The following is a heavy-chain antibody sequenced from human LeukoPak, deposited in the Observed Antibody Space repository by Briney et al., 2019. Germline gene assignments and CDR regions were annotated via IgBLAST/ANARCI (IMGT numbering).Heavy chain of an antibody. Sequence: SETLSLTCTVSGFSISSYHMSWIRQAPGKGLEWIGDLFNSGGTSYNASFKSRVTVSADTSKKQVSLKVTSMTAADTAVYYCARRSPASGMRDVWGEGTTVTVTS. CDR1: GFSISSYH. J-gene: IGHJ6*04. V-gene: IGHV4-59*08. CDR2: LFNSGGT. CDR3: ARRSPASGMRDV. D-gene: IGHD3-10*01.